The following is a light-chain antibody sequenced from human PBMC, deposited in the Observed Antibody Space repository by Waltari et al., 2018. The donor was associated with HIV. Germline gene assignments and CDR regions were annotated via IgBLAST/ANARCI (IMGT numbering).Light chain of an antibody. CDR2: RDN. Sequence: QSVLTQPPSASGTPGQRVTISCSGSSANIGNTVYWYQQLPGTAPKVLIYRDNQRPSGVPDRFSGSRSGTSASLDVSGLRSEDEATYFCAAWDDILSGWVFGRGTKLTVL. V-gene: IGLV1-47*01. J-gene: IGLJ3*02. CDR1: SANIGNT. CDR3: AAWDDILSGWV.